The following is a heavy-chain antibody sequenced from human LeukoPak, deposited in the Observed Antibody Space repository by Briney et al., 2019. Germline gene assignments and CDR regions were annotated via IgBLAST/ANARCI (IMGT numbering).Heavy chain of an antibody. CDR3: ARVAGGGPAEYAFDI. Sequence: PGGSLRLSCAASGFTFSSYSMNWVRQAPGKGLEWVSSISSSSSYIYYADSVKGRFTISRDNAKNSLYLQMNSLRAEDTAVYYCARVAGGGPAEYAFDIWGQGTMVTVSS. D-gene: IGHD2-2*01. J-gene: IGHJ3*02. CDR1: GFTFSSYS. V-gene: IGHV3-21*01. CDR2: ISSSSSYI.